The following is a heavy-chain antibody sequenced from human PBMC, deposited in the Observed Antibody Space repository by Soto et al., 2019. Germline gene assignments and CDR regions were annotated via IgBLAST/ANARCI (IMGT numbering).Heavy chain of an antibody. J-gene: IGHJ6*02. Sequence: QVQLQESGPGLVKPSQTLSLTCTVSGGSISSGGYYWSWIRQHPGKGLEWIGYIYYSGSTYYNPSLKSRVTISVDTSKNQFSLKLSSVTAADTAVYYCARDRVAGTSLRYYYGMDVWGQGTTVTVSS. D-gene: IGHD1-1*01. CDR1: GGSISSGGYY. V-gene: IGHV4-31*03. CDR3: ARDRVAGTSLRYYYGMDV. CDR2: IYYSGST.